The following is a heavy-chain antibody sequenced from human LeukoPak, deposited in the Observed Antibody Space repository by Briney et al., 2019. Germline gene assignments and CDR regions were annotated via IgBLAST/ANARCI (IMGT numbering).Heavy chain of an antibody. V-gene: IGHV3-23*01. CDR1: GFTFDDYG. CDR3: ARESSSGFFK. CDR2: ISGSGDST. Sequence: PGGSLRLSCAASGFTFDDYGMNWVRQAPGKGLEWVSGISGSGDSTYYADSVKGRFTISRDNSKNTLYLQMNSLRAEDAALYYCARESSSGFFKWGQGTPVTVSS. J-gene: IGHJ4*02. D-gene: IGHD3-22*01.